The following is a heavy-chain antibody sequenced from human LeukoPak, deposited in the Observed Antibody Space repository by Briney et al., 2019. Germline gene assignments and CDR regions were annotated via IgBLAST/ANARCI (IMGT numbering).Heavy chain of an antibody. D-gene: IGHD2-2*01. CDR2: INPSGGST. CDR3: AATTRDIVVVPAASAAVDWFDP. V-gene: IGHV1-46*03. Sequence: ASVTVSCKASGYTFTSYYMHWVRQAPGQGLEWMGIINPSGGSTSYAQKFQGRVTMTRDTSTSTVYMELSSLRSEDTAVYYCAATTRDIVVVPAASAAVDWFDPWGQGTLVTVSS. J-gene: IGHJ5*02. CDR1: GYTFTSYY.